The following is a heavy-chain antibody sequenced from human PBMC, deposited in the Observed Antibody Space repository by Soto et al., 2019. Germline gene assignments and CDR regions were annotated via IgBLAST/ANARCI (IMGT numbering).Heavy chain of an antibody. Sequence: QVQLVQSGAEVKKPGASVKVSCKASGYTFTHYGITWVRQAPGQGLEWMGWINSFSGDTNYPQKLQCRLTMTTDTSTNTVYMEWRNLRSDDTAVYYCAIDLHSGVKDWYVDIWGRGTLVTVSS. J-gene: IGHJ2*01. CDR3: AIDLHSGVKDWYVDI. D-gene: IGHD2-15*01. CDR1: GYTFTHYG. CDR2: INSFSGDT. V-gene: IGHV1-18*01.